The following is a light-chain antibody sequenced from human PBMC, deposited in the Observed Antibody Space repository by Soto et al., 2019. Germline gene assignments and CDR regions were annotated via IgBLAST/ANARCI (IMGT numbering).Light chain of an antibody. V-gene: IGKV1-39*01. CDR3: QQSYRTPIT. CDR1: QSISSY. J-gene: IGKJ3*01. Sequence: DIQMTQSPSSLSASVGDRVTITCRASQSISSYLNWYQQKPGKAPKLLIYAASSLQSGVPSRFSGSGSGTDFTLTISSLQPEDFATYYCQQSYRTPITFGPLTKVDIK. CDR2: AAS.